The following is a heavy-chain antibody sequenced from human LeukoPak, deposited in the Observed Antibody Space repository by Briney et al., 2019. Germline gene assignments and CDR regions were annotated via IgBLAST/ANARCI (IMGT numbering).Heavy chain of an antibody. Sequence: SETLSLTCTVSGGSISSGSYYWGWIRQPPGTGLEWIGSIYYTGSTYDNPSLKSRVTISVDTSKNQFSLKLSSVTAADTAVYYCARRGGSGRAFDYWGQGTLVTVSS. CDR3: ARRGGSGRAFDY. V-gene: IGHV4-39*01. J-gene: IGHJ4*02. CDR2: IYYTGST. D-gene: IGHD1-26*01. CDR1: GGSISSGSYY.